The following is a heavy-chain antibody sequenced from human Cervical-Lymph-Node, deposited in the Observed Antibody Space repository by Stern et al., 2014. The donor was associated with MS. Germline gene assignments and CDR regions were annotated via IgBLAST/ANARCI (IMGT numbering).Heavy chain of an antibody. V-gene: IGHV1-46*01. CDR3: AREGPEQYHLDY. Sequence: VQLVESGAEVKKPGASVKVSCKASGYIFTDYYIHWVRQAPGQGLEWVGIVRPKSGITEDKQTFHGRVTMTRDTSTRTVYMELSSLTSEDTAVYYCAREGPEQYHLDYWGQGTLVTVSS. CDR1: GYIFTDYY. J-gene: IGHJ4*02. D-gene: IGHD1/OR15-1a*01. CDR2: VRPKSGIT.